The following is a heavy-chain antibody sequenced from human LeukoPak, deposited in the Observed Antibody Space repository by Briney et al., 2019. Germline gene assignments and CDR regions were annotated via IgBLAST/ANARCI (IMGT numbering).Heavy chain of an antibody. V-gene: IGHV3-23*01. Sequence: PGGSLRLSCEASGFTFNNYAMSWVRQAPGKGLEWVATISGGGANTYYADFVKGRFTISRDNSENTVYLQMKYLRAEDTAIYFCAKDGGGWLSTDWYYFDYWSQGTLVTVSS. CDR3: AKDGGGWLSTDWYYFDY. J-gene: IGHJ4*02. CDR2: ISGGGANT. D-gene: IGHD6-19*01. CDR1: GFTFNNYA.